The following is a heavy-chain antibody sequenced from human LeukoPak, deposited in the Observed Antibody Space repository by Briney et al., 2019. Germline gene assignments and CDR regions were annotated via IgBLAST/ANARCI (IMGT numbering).Heavy chain of an antibody. Sequence: NPSETPSLPCTLSGGSLSRYYWSWVPEPPGKGLEWIGDIYYTGSTNYNSSLKSRVTISVDTSKNQFSLKVSSVTAADTAVYYCARGPDASGYYSNWFDPWGQGNLVTVAS. CDR3: ARGPDASGYYSNWFDP. CDR1: GGSLSRYY. D-gene: IGHD3-22*01. J-gene: IGHJ5*02. CDR2: IYYTGST. V-gene: IGHV4-59*01.